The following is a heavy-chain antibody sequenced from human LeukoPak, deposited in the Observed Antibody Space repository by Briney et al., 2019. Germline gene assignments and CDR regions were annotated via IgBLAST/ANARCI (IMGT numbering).Heavy chain of an antibody. D-gene: IGHD2-15*01. CDR3: ARDSGSNFDY. Sequence: PSETLSLTCTVSGGSISGYYWNWIRQPPGKGLEWIEYIYYSGSTNYNPSLKSRVTMSLDTSKNQFSLKLSSVTAADTAVYHCARDSGSNFDYWGQGTLVTVSS. J-gene: IGHJ4*02. V-gene: IGHV4-59*01. CDR2: IYYSGST. CDR1: GGSISGYY.